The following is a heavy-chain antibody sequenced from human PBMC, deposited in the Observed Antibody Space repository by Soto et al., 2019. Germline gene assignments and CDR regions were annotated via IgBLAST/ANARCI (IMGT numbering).Heavy chain of an antibody. CDR1: GYTFTSYA. D-gene: IGHD3-10*02. CDR2: INAGNGST. J-gene: IGHJ4*02. V-gene: IGHV1-3*01. CDR3: ASCNFMLYFDY. Sequence: GASVKVSCKASGYTFTSYAMHWVRQAPGQRLEWMGWINAGNGSTKYSQKFQGRVTITRDTSASTAYMELSSLRSDDTAVYYCASCNFMLYFDYWGQGTQVTVSS.